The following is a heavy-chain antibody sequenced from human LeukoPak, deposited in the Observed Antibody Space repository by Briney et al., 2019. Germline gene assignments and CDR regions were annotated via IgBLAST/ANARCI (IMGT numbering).Heavy chain of an antibody. Sequence: GGSLRLSCAASGFTFSSYGMHWVRHAPGKGLEWVAVISYDGSNKYYADSVKGRFTISRDNSKNTLYLQMNSLRAEDTAVYYCAKDLTGMVRGEGAFDYWGQGTLVTVSS. CDR1: GFTFSSYG. D-gene: IGHD3-10*01. CDR2: ISYDGSNK. CDR3: AKDLTGMVRGEGAFDY. J-gene: IGHJ4*02. V-gene: IGHV3-30*18.